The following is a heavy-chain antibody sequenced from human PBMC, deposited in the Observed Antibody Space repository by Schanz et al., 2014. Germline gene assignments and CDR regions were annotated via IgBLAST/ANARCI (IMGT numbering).Heavy chain of an antibody. CDR3: AKDPSHGDYDYYFDY. J-gene: IGHJ4*02. D-gene: IGHD3-22*01. CDR2: ISHSGGSK. V-gene: IGHV3-23*04. Sequence: VQLVESGGGVVQPGRSLRLSCAASGFTFGSYAMTWVRQAPGKGLEWVSSISHSGGSKYYADSVKGRFTISRDNSENTLYLQMNSLSADDTAVFYCAKDPSHGDYDYYFDYWGQGTLVTVSS. CDR1: GFTFGSYA.